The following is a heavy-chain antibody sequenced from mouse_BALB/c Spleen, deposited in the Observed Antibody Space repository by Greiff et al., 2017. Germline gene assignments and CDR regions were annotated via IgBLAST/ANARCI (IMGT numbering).Heavy chain of an antibody. CDR1: GFTFSSYT. V-gene: IGHV5-9*03. J-gene: IGHJ3*01. CDR2: ISSGGGNT. CDR3: ARSTMITTGFAY. Sequence: EVKLVESGGGLVKPGGSLKLSCAASGFTFSSYTMSWVRQTPEKRLEWVATISSGGGNTYYPDSVKGRFTISRDNAKNNLYLQMSSLRSEDTALYYCARSTMITTGFAYWGQGTLVTVSA. D-gene: IGHD2-4*01.